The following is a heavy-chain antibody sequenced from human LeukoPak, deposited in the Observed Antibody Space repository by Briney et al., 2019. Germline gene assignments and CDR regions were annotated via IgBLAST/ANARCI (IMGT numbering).Heavy chain of an antibody. J-gene: IGHJ4*02. CDR2: ISYDGSNK. Sequence: GGSLRLSCAASGFTFSSYAMHWVRQAPGKGLEWVAVISYDGSNKYYADSVKGRFTISRDNSKNTLYLQMNSLRAEDTAVYYCARDRAQWLVYYFDYWGQGTLVTVSS. V-gene: IGHV3-30-3*01. CDR3: ARDRAQWLVYYFDY. CDR1: GFTFSSYA. D-gene: IGHD6-19*01.